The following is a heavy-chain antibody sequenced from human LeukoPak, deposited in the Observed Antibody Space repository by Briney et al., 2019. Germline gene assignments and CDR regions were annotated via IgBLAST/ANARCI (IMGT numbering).Heavy chain of an antibody. CDR1: GYTFTGYY. J-gene: IGHJ4*02. Sequence: ASVKVSCKASGYTFTGYYMHWVRQAPGQGLEWMGWINPNSGCTNYAQKFQGRVTMTRDTSISTAYMELSRLRSDDTAVYYCARAYYDILTGYENFVYWGQGTLVTVSS. CDR2: INPNSGCT. V-gene: IGHV1-2*02. D-gene: IGHD3-9*01. CDR3: ARAYYDILTGYENFVY.